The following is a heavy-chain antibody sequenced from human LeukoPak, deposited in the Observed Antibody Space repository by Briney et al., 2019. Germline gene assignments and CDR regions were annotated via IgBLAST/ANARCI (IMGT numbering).Heavy chain of an antibody. CDR1: GFTFSSYW. V-gene: IGHV3-7*01. Sequence: GGSLRLSCAASGFTFSSYWMSWVRQAPGKGLEWVANIKQDGSEKYYVDSVKGRFTISRDNSKNTLYLQMNSLRAEDTAVYYCARETPYSSSWYRYYYYGMDVWGQGTTVTVSS. CDR3: ARETPYSSSWYRYYYYGMDV. D-gene: IGHD6-13*01. J-gene: IGHJ6*02. CDR2: IKQDGSEK.